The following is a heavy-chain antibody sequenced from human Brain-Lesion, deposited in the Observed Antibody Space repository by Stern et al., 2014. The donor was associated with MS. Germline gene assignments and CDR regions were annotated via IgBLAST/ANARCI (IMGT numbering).Heavy chain of an antibody. CDR2: IYYSGTT. CDR1: GGSISSSNHY. Sequence: QLQLQESGPGLVKPSETLSLTCTVSGGSISSSNHYWGWIRQPPGKGLEWIGAIYYSGTTSSSPALKSRVTIPVDPSKNQFSLTLGSVTAADTAVYYCARLVAGFYFDFWGPGSPVTVSS. CDR3: ARLVAGFYFDF. D-gene: IGHD6-19*01. J-gene: IGHJ4*02. V-gene: IGHV4-39*01.